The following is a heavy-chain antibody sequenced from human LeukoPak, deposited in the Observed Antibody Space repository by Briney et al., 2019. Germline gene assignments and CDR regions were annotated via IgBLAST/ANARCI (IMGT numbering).Heavy chain of an antibody. D-gene: IGHD4-17*01. CDR1: GFTFSSYW. Sequence: GGSLRLSCAAFGFTFSSYWMSWVRQAPGKGLEWVANIKQDGSEKYYVDSVKGRFTISRDNAKNSLYLQMNSLRAEDTAVYYCARDDYGGNSALDYWGQGTLVTVSS. J-gene: IGHJ4*02. V-gene: IGHV3-7*01. CDR3: ARDDYGGNSALDY. CDR2: IKQDGSEK.